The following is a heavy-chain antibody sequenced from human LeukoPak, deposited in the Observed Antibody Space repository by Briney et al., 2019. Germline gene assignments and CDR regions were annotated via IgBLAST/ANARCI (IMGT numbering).Heavy chain of an antibody. V-gene: IGHV3-7*02. D-gene: IGHD2-15*01. CDR1: GFTFSNYA. Sequence: GGSLRLSCAASGFTFSNYAMNWVRQAPGKRLEWVANIKQDGSEKYYVDSVKGRFTISRDNAKNSVYLQMNSLRAEDTAVYYCAMLHHFGFLDSCGQGTPVTVSS. J-gene: IGHJ4*02. CDR2: IKQDGSEK. CDR3: AMLHHFGFLDS.